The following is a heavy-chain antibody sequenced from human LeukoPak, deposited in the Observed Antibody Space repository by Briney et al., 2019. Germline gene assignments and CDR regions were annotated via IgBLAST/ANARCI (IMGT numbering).Heavy chain of an antibody. Sequence: GGSLRLSCAASGFTVSSNYMSWVRQAPGKGLEWVANIKQDGSEKYYVDSVKGRFTISRDNAKNSLYLQMNSLRAEDTAVYYCARDPLSEQWLVQDYWGQGTLVTVSS. CDR3: ARDPLSEQWLVQDY. V-gene: IGHV3-7*05. J-gene: IGHJ4*02. D-gene: IGHD6-19*01. CDR2: IKQDGSEK. CDR1: GFTVSSNY.